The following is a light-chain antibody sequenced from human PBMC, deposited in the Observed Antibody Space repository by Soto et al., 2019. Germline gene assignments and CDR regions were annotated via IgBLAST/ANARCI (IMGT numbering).Light chain of an antibody. Sequence: DIQMTQSPTSLTASVEDSVTITCRASQDINTFLNWYQQKPGKAPNLLIYRASSLQSGVPSRFSGSGSGTDFTLPISSLQPEDFTFYYCQQSYGTPFTFGQGTMLEVK. J-gene: IGKJ2*01. CDR2: RAS. V-gene: IGKV1-39*01. CDR1: QDINTF. CDR3: QQSYGTPFT.